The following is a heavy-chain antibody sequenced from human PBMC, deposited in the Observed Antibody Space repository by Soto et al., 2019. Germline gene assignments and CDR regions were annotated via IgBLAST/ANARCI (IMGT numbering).Heavy chain of an antibody. V-gene: IGHV3-30*18. CDR3: AKASGSYYLLLDY. CDR1: GFTFSSYG. D-gene: IGHD1-26*01. Sequence: QVQLVESGGGVVQPGRSLRLSCAASGFTFSSYGMHWVRQAPGKGLEWVAVISYDGSNKYYADSVKGRFTISRDNSKNTLYLQINSLRAEDTAVYYCAKASGSYYLLLDYWGQGTLVTVSS. J-gene: IGHJ4*02. CDR2: ISYDGSNK.